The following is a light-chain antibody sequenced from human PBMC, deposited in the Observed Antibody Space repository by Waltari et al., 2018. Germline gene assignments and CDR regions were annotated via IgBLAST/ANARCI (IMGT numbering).Light chain of an antibody. J-gene: IGKJ5*01. CDR2: AAS. V-gene: IGKV1-39*01. Sequence: DIQMTQSPSSLSASVGDRVTITCRESQSSSDYLNWYHQKPGKAPKLLIYAASTLQSGVPARFSGRGSGTDFALSISSLQPEDFGTYDCQQSYSFGQGTRLEIK. CDR1: QSSSDY. CDR3: QQSYS.